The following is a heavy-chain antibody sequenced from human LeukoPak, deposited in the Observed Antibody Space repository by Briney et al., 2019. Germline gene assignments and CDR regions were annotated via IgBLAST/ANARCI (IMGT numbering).Heavy chain of an antibody. CDR1: GFTFNNYL. CDR3: AKECDYSPGHKFDL. D-gene: IGHD3-10*01. Sequence: GGTLRLSCAASGFTFNNYLMSWVRQAPGKGLEWVSVLFTGGGRTLYADSVKGRFTISGDTSRPTLYLQMNGLRAEDTAVYYCAKECDYSPGHKFDLWGQGTLVTVSS. CDR2: LFTGGGRT. J-gene: IGHJ4*02. V-gene: IGHV3-23*01.